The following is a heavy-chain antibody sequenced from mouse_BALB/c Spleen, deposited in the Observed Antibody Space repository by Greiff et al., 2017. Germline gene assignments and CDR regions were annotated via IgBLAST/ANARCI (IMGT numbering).Heavy chain of an antibody. CDR1: GFSLTSYG. Sequence: VQRVESGPGLVAPSQSLSITCTVPGFSLTSYGLHWVRQPPGKGLEWLGVIWAGGSTNYNSALMSRLSISKDNSKSQVFLKMNSLQTDDTAMYYCARDGGGSWFAYWGQGTLVTVSA. CDR2: IWAGGST. J-gene: IGHJ3*01. CDR3: ARDGGGSWFAY. D-gene: IGHD1-1*02. V-gene: IGHV2-9*02.